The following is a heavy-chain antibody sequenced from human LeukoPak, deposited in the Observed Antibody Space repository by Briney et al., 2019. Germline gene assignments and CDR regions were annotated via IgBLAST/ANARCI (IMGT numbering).Heavy chain of an antibody. CDR2: MNQDGSAI. V-gene: IGHV3-7*01. CDR3: ARTVPGYPDDYLDY. Sequence: GGSLRLSCAASGFTSSRHWMSWVRQAPGKGLERVAHMNQDGSAIYSVDSVKGRFTISRDNDKNSLYLQMNGLTVADTAVYYCARTVPGYPDDYLDYWGQGTLVTVSS. CDR1: GFTSSRHW. D-gene: IGHD6-19*01. J-gene: IGHJ4*02.